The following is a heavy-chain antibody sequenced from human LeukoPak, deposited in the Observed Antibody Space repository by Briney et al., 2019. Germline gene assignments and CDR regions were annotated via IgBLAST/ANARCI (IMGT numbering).Heavy chain of an antibody. J-gene: IGHJ4*02. D-gene: IGHD3-3*01. Sequence: GGSLRLSCVASGFTFSTYAMSWVRQAPGKGLEWVSVISGSGGGTYYADSVKGRFTISRDNSKNTLYLQMNSLRAEDTAVYYCARVGDDFWSGYWLDYWGQGTLVTVSS. CDR1: GFTFSTYA. CDR2: ISGSGGGT. CDR3: ARVGDDFWSGYWLDY. V-gene: IGHV3-23*01.